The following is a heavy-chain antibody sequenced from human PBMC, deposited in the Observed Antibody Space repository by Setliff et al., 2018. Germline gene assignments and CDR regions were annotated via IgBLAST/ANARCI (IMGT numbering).Heavy chain of an antibody. Sequence: HPGGSLSLSCAASGFTFSGSAMYWVRQASGKGLEWVGRIRSKSDSYATIYAASVRGRFTISRDDSKNTAYLQMNSLKTEDTAVYYCAAAPAGSDVFDMWGQGTMVTVSS. V-gene: IGHV3-73*01. CDR2: IRSKSDSYAT. CDR3: AAAPAGSDVFDM. J-gene: IGHJ3*02. D-gene: IGHD6-13*01. CDR1: GFTFSGSA.